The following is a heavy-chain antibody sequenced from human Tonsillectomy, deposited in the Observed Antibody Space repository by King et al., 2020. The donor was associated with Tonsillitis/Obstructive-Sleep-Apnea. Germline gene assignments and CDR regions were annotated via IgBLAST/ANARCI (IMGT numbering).Heavy chain of an antibody. Sequence: VQLQESGPGLVKPSETLSLTCTVSGGSLSTYYWSWIRQPPGKGLEWIGYIYYTGSTNYNPSLKSRVTISVDTSKNQFSLKLSSVTAADTAVYYCARGYYYYMDVWGKGTTVTVSS. J-gene: IGHJ6*03. CDR3: ARGYYYYMDV. V-gene: IGHV4-59*01. CDR2: IYYTGST. CDR1: GGSLSTYY.